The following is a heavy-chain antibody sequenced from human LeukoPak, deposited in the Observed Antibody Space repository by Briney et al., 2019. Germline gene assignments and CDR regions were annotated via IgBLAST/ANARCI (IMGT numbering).Heavy chain of an antibody. Sequence: SETLSLTCTVSGGSISSGGYYWSWIRQPPGKGLEWIGEINHSGSTNYNPSLKSRVTISVDTSKNQFSLKLSSVTAADTAVYYCARASVRYFDYWGQGTLVTVSS. J-gene: IGHJ4*02. D-gene: IGHD3-10*02. CDR3: ARASVRYFDY. V-gene: IGHV4-39*07. CDR1: GGSISSGGYY. CDR2: INHSGST.